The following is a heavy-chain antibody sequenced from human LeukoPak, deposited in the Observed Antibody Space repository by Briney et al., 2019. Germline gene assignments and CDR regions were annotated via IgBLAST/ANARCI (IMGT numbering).Heavy chain of an antibody. CDR1: GYSFIDYY. CDR2: INLKSGGT. CDR3: ARDDGDGWFDY. D-gene: IGHD4-17*01. V-gene: IGHV1-2*02. Sequence: GASVTVSCKSSGYSFIDYYMHWVRQAPGQGLEWMGWINLKSGGTKYAQKFQGRVTMTRDTSISTVYMELSRLTSDDTAVYYCARDDGDGWFDYWGQGSLVTVSS. J-gene: IGHJ4*02.